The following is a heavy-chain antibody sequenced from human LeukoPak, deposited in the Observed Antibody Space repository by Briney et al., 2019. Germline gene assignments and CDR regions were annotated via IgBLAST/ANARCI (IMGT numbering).Heavy chain of an antibody. Sequence: SETLSLTCTVSGGSISSGSYYWSWIRQPAGKGLEWIGRIYTSGSTNYNPSLKSRVTISVDTSKNQFSLKLSSVTAADTAVYYCARVRSISSWYHAEYFQHWGQGTLVTVSS. D-gene: IGHD6-13*01. J-gene: IGHJ1*01. CDR1: GGSISSGSYY. CDR3: ARVRSISSWYHAEYFQH. CDR2: IYTSGST. V-gene: IGHV4-61*02.